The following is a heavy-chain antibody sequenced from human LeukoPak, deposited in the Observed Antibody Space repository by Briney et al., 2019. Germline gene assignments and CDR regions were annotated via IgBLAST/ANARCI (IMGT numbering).Heavy chain of an antibody. V-gene: IGHV3-72*01. Sequence: GGSLRLSCAASGFTFSDHYMDWDRQAPGKGLEWVGRTRNKPKGYTTEYAASVRGRFTISRDDSKNSLYLQMSSLKTEDTAVYYCTRGATEATRYYYGLDVWGQGTTVTVSS. CDR1: GFTFSDHY. D-gene: IGHD5-12*01. CDR2: TRNKPKGYTT. CDR3: TRGATEATRYYYGLDV. J-gene: IGHJ6*02.